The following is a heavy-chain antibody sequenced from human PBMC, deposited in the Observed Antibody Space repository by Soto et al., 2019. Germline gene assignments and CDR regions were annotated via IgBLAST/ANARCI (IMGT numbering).Heavy chain of an antibody. CDR2: IDYNGVT. J-gene: IGHJ6*02. V-gene: IGHV4-39*07. CDR3: ARDLGYSGYADYYYGMDV. D-gene: IGHD5-12*01. Sequence: KASETLSLTCTVSGGSIYRSGYYWGWIRQPPGRGLEWIGNIDYNGVTYSNPSLKSRVTISVDTSKNQFSLKLSSVTAADTAVYYCARDLGYSGYADYYYGMDVWGQGTTVTVSS. CDR1: GGSIYRSGYY.